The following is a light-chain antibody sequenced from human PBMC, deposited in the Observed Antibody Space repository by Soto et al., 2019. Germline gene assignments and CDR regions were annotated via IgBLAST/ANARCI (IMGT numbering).Light chain of an antibody. CDR1: QSVSSY. V-gene: IGKV3-11*02. CDR2: DAS. CDR3: QQRINGLT. Sequence: IVLTQSPDTLSLSPGERATLSCRASQSVSSYLAWYKQKPGQAPSLLIYDASNRPNGIPARFSGSGSGRDFTLTISRLEPEDFAVYYCQQRINGLTFGGGTKVEIK. J-gene: IGKJ4*01.